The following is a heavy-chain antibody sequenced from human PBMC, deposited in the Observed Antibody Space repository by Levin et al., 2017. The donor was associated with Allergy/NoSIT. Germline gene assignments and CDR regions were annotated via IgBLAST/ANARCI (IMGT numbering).Heavy chain of an antibody. CDR1: GGTFSSYT. D-gene: IGHD2-2*03. V-gene: IGHV1-69*02. CDR3: ASGYCSSTSCYPSYWYFDL. CDR2: IIPILGIA. Sequence: GASVKVSCKASGGTFSSYTISWVRQAPGQGLEWMGRIIPILGIANYAQKFQGRVTITADKSTSTAYMELSSLRSEDTAVYYCASGYCSSTSCYPSYWYFDLWGRGTLVTVSS. J-gene: IGHJ2*01.